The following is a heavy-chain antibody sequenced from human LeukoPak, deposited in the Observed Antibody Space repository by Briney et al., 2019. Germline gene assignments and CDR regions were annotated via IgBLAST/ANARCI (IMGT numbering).Heavy chain of an antibody. CDR1: AFSFNTYG. J-gene: IGHJ4*02. V-gene: IGHV3-30*02. CDR2: IRYNGNDQ. D-gene: IGHD3-22*01. CDR3: AKYSHDSSGSYDY. Sequence: GGSLRLSCATSAFSFNTYGMHWVRQAPGKGLQWVAFIRYNGNDQYYADSVKGRFTISRDNSKNTLYLQMNSLRAEDTAVYYCAKYSHDSSGSYDYWGQGTLVTVSS.